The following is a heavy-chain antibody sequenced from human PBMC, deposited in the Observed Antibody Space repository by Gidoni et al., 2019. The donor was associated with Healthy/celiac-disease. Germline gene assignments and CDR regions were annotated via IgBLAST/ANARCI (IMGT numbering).Heavy chain of an antibody. CDR3: ARLRVAGHAFDI. Sequence: QLQLQESGPGLVKHSQTLSLPCTVPGGPISSSSYDWGWTRQPAGKGLEWIGSLYYSGSTYYTPSLKSRVNISVDTSKNQFSLKLSSVTAADTAVYYGARLRVAGHAFDIWGQGTMVTVSS. CDR1: GGPISSSSYD. D-gene: IGHD6-19*01. V-gene: IGHV4-39*01. CDR2: LYYSGST. J-gene: IGHJ3*02.